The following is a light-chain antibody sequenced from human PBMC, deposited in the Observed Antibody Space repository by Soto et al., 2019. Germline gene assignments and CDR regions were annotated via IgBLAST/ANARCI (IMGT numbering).Light chain of an antibody. CDR2: QAS. V-gene: IGKV1-5*03. J-gene: IGKJ4*01. CDR1: QSISSW. CDR3: QQYNSYPVT. Sequence: DIQMTQSPSTLSASVGDRVTTTCRASQSISSWLAWYQQKPGKAPKLLIYQASTIESVVPSRFSGGGSGTEFTLTITGMQPDDFAAYYCQQYNSYPVTFGGGTRVEIK.